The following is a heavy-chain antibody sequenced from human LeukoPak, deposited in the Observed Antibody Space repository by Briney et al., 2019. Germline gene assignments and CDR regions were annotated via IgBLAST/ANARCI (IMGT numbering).Heavy chain of an antibody. CDR2: VHPSGST. CDR1: GYSISSGYD. Sequence: SETLSLTCAVSGYSISSGYDWGWIWQPPGKGLEWIGSVHPSGSTKYNPSLKSRVTISVDTSKDQFSLKLSSVTAADTAVYYCARGRLQSPGDYWGQGTLVTVSS. V-gene: IGHV4-38-2*01. CDR3: ARGRLQSPGDY. D-gene: IGHD5-24*01. J-gene: IGHJ4*02.